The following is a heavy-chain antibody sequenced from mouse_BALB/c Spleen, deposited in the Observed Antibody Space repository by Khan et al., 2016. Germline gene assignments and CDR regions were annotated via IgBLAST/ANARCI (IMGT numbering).Heavy chain of an antibody. V-gene: IGHV9-3-1*01. CDR1: GYTFTNYG. Sequence: QIQLVQSGPELKKPGKTVKISCKASGYTFTNYGMNWVKQAPGKGLKWMGWINTYSGESTYADDFKGRFAFSLETSANTAYLQINNLKNEATATYCGGRYRYYVGSGMCFEVWGAGTTVTVSS. D-gene: IGHD1-1*01. CDR3: GRYRYYVGSGMCFEV. CDR2: INTYSGES. J-gene: IGHJ1*01.